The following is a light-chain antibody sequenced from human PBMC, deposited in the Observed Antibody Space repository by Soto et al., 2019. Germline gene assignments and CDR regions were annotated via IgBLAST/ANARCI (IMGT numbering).Light chain of an antibody. J-gene: IGLJ1*01. Sequence: QSVVTQPASVSGSPGQSITISCTGASRGVGSYNLVSWYQQTPGKAPKLMIYEGSTRTSGLSNRFSGSKSGNPASLTISGLQAEDEGDYYCCSYAGSSAYVFGSGPKVTVL. CDR1: SRGVGSYNL. CDR2: EGS. V-gene: IGLV2-23*01. CDR3: CSYAGSSAYV.